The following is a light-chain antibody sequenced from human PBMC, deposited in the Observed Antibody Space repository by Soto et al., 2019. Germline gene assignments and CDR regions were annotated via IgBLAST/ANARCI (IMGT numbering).Light chain of an antibody. CDR2: SNN. Sequence: QSVLTQPPSASGTPGQRVTISFSGSSSNIGSNTVNWYQQLPGTAPKLLIYSNNQRPSGVPGRFSGSKSVTSASLAISGLQSEDEADYYCAAWDDSLNGVVFGGGTKLTVL. CDR3: AAWDDSLNGVV. J-gene: IGLJ2*01. V-gene: IGLV1-44*01. CDR1: SSNIGSNT.